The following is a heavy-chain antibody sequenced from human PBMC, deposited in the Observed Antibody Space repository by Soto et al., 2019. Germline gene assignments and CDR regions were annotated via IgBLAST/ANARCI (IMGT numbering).Heavy chain of an antibody. CDR2: ISYDGSNK. Sequence: GGSLRLSCAASGFTFSSYAMHWVRQAPGKGLEWVAVISYDGSNKYYADSVKGRFTISRDNSKNTLYLQMNSLRAEDTAVYYCASGSGQWELQEYYYYYGMDVWGQGTTVTVSS. CDR1: GFTFSSYA. D-gene: IGHD1-26*01. CDR3: ASGSGQWELQEYYYYYGMDV. V-gene: IGHV3-30-3*01. J-gene: IGHJ6*02.